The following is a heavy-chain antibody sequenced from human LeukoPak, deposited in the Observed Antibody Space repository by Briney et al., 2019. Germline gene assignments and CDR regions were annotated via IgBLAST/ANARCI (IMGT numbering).Heavy chain of an antibody. CDR3: ARVAVAQGAPDY. CDR1: GGTFSSYA. V-gene: IGHV1-69*05. Sequence: SVKVSCKASGGTFSSYAISWVRQAPGQGLERMGRIIPIFGTANYAQKFQGRVTITTDESTSTAYMELSSLRSEDTAVYYCARVAVAQGAPDYWGQGTLVTVSS. J-gene: IGHJ4*02. CDR2: IIPIFGTA. D-gene: IGHD6-19*01.